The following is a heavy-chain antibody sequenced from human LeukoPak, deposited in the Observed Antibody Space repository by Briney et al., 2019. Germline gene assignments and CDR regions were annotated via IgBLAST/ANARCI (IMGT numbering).Heavy chain of an antibody. V-gene: IGHV1-58*02. J-gene: IGHJ4*02. Sequence: ASVKVSCKASGFTFTSSAMQWVRQARGQRLEWIGWIVVGSGNTNYAQKFQERVTITRDMSTSTAYMELSSLRSEDTAVYYCAAVPYSNFAIAAADHRGQGTLVTVSS. CDR2: IVVGSGNT. CDR3: AAVPYSNFAIAAADH. D-gene: IGHD6-13*01. CDR1: GFTFTSSA.